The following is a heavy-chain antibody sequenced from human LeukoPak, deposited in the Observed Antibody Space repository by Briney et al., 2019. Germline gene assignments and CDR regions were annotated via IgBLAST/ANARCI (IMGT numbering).Heavy chain of an antibody. J-gene: IGHJ4*02. CDR3: ARDLSRPERWLQFGSDY. V-gene: IGHV1-69*04. Sequence: GASVKVSCKASGGTFSSYAISWVRQAPGQGLEWMGRIIPILGIANYAQKFQGRVTITADKSTSTAYMELSSLRSEDTAVYYCARDLSRPERWLQFGSDYWGQGTLVTVSS. D-gene: IGHD5-24*01. CDR1: GGTFSSYA. CDR2: IIPILGIA.